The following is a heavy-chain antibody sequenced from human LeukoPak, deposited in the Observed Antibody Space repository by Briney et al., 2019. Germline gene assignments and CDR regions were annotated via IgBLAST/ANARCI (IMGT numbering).Heavy chain of an antibody. Sequence: PSETLSLTCAVYGGSFSGYYWSWIRQPPGKGLEWIGEINHSGSTNYNPSLKSRVTISVDTSKNQFSLKLSSVTAADTAVYYCARRPGYSYARAGDYFDYWGQGTLVTVSS. CDR1: GGSFSGYY. J-gene: IGHJ4*02. V-gene: IGHV4-34*01. CDR3: ARRPGYSYARAGDYFDY. D-gene: IGHD5-18*01. CDR2: INHSGST.